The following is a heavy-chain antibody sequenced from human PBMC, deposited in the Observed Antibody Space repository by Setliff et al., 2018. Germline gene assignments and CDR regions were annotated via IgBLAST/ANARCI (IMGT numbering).Heavy chain of an antibody. D-gene: IGHD6-13*01. CDR2: IHTGGGSA. CDR3: ARGGMAAAGRKGVFEY. V-gene: IGHV1-46*01. J-gene: IGHJ4*02. CDR1: GYSFTGYY. Sequence: ASVKVSCKASGYSFTGYYMHWVRQAPGQGLEWMGIIHTGGGSASYAQKFQGRATMTSDTSTSTVYMELNIVTSDDTATYYCARGGMAAAGRKGVFEYWGQGTVVTVSS.